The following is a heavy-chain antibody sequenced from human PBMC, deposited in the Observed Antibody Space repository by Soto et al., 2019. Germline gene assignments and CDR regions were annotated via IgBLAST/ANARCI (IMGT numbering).Heavy chain of an antibody. CDR1: GFTFSSYW. CDR3: ARDQGYCSGGSCYVAGY. CDR2: INSDGSST. D-gene: IGHD2-15*01. J-gene: IGHJ4*02. V-gene: IGHV3-74*01. Sequence: EVQLVESGGGLVQPGGSLSLSCAASGFTFSSYWMHWVRQAPGKGLVWVSRINSDGSSTTYADSVKGRFTISRDNAKNTLYLQLNSGRADDTAVYYCARDQGYCSGGSCYVAGYWGQGTLVTVSS.